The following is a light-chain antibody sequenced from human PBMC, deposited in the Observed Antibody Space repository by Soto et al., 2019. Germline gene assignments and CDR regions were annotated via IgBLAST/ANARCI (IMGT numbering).Light chain of an antibody. J-gene: IGLJ2*01. CDR3: AAWDDSRNGVV. CDR1: SSNIGNNA. CDR2: YDD. V-gene: IGLV1-36*01. Sequence: QSVLTQPPSVSEAPRQRVTISCSGSSSNIGNNAVNWYQQLPGKAPKLLIYYDDLLPSGVSDRFSGSKSGTSASLAISGRQSEDEADYYCAAWDDSRNGVVFGGGTKLTVL.